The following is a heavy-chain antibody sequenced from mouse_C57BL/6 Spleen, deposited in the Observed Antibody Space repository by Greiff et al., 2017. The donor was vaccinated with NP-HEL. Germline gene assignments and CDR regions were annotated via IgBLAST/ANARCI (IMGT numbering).Heavy chain of an antibody. Sequence: VQLVESGAELARPGASVKLSCKASGYTFTSYGISWVKQRTGQGLEWIGEIYPRSGNTYYNEKFKGKATLTADKSSSTAYMELRSLTSEDSAVYFCARIDGYYEGAMDYWGQGTSVTVSS. D-gene: IGHD2-3*01. CDR3: ARIDGYYEGAMDY. J-gene: IGHJ4*01. CDR1: GYTFTSYG. V-gene: IGHV1-81*01. CDR2: IYPRSGNT.